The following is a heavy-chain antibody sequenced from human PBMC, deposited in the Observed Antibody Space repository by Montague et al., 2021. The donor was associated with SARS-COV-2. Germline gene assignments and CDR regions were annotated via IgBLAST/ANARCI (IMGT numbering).Heavy chain of an antibody. CDR3: ARRPGTFGAAFDI. V-gene: IGHV4-39*01. J-gene: IGHJ3*02. Sequence: SQTLSLTCTVSGGSISSDSFYWGWLRQPPGKGLEWIGLIYHSGGTYNGPSLKRRFSISVDTSKNQFSLKFTSVTAADTAVYYCARRPGTFGAAFDIWGLGTMVTVSS. CDR1: GGSISSDSFY. D-gene: IGHD3-10*01. CDR2: IYHSGGT.